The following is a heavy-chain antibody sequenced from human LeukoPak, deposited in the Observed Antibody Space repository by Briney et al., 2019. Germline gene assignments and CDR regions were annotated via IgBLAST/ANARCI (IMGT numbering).Heavy chain of an antibody. Sequence: GGSLRLSCTASGFTFGDYAMSWVRQAPGKGLEWVGFIRSKAYGGTADYAASLKGRFTISRDDSKNIAYLHLISLKTEDTPVYYCTTYHYDTSGYYYVTYWGQGTLVTVSS. D-gene: IGHD3-22*01. V-gene: IGHV3-49*04. CDR3: TTYHYDTSGYYYVTY. J-gene: IGHJ4*02. CDR1: GFTFGDYA. CDR2: IRSKAYGGTA.